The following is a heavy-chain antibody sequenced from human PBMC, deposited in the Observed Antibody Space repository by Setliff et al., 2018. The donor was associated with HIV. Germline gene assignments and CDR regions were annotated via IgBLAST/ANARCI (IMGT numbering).Heavy chain of an antibody. Sequence: SVKVSCKASGDIFSRYGISWVRQAPGQGLEWMGGIIPIYGTANSAQKFQGRVTITADESTSTAYMELSTLRSEDTAVYYCTRGPWSKVVTTDTFDIWGQGTMVTVSS. CDR1: GDIFSRYG. V-gene: IGHV1-69*13. D-gene: IGHD1-26*01. CDR3: TRGPWSKVVTTDTFDI. CDR2: IIPIYGTA. J-gene: IGHJ3*02.